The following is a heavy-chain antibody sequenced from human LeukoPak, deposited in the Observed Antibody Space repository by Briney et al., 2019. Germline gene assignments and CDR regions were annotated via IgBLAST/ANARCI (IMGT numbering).Heavy chain of an antibody. D-gene: IGHD6-19*01. CDR3: AKDLGCSSGWYPLIFDY. CDR2: ISGSGGST. CDR1: GFTFSSYG. J-gene: IGHJ4*02. Sequence: GGSLRLSCAASGFTFSSYGMSWVRQAPGKGLEWVSAISGSGGSTYYADSVKGRFTISRDNSKNTLYLQMNSLRAEDTAVYYCAKDLGCSSGWYPLIFDYWGQGTLVTVSS. V-gene: IGHV3-23*01.